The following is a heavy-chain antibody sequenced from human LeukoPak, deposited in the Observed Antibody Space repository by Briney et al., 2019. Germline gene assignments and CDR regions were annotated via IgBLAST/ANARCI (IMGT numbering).Heavy chain of an antibody. CDR2: INHSGST. Sequence: SETLSLTCAVYGGSFSSYYWGWIRQPPGKGLEWIGEINHSGSTNYNPSLKSRVTISVDTSKNQSSLKLSSVTAADTAVYYCARVRGYSYGGTTYYDYWGQGTLVTVSS. CDR3: ARVRGYSYGGTTYYDY. D-gene: IGHD5-18*01. CDR1: GGSFSSYY. V-gene: IGHV4-34*01. J-gene: IGHJ4*02.